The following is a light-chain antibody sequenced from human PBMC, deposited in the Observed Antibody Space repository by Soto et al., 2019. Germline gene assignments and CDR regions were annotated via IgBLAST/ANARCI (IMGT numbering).Light chain of an antibody. Sequence: LTQPPSASGSPGQSVTISCTGTSSDVGGYNYVSWYQQHPGKAPKLMIYEVSKRPSGVPDRFSGSKSGNTASLTVSGLQAEDEADYYCSSYAGSNNSYVFGTGTKLTVL. CDR2: EVS. CDR3: SSYAGSNNSYV. J-gene: IGLJ1*01. CDR1: SSDVGGYNY. V-gene: IGLV2-8*01.